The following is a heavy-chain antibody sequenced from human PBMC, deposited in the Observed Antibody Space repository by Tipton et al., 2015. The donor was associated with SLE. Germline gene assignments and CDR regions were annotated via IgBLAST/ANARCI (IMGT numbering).Heavy chain of an antibody. D-gene: IGHD3-3*01. CDR1: GGSISSHY. Sequence: TLSLTCTVSGGSISSHYWSWIRQPPGKGLEWIGEINHSGSTNYNPSLKSRVTISVDTSKNQFSLKLSSVTAADTAVYYCARAPTYYDFWSGPLSFDYWGQGTLVTVSS. V-gene: IGHV4-34*01. CDR3: ARAPTYYDFWSGPLSFDY. J-gene: IGHJ4*02. CDR2: INHSGST.